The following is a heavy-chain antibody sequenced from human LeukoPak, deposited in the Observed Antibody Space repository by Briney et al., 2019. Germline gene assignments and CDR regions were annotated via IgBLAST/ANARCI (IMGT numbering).Heavy chain of an antibody. J-gene: IGHJ5*02. CDR3: ARGTFSSSWYYSS. V-gene: IGHV4-4*02. Sequence: PSGTLSLTCAVSGGSISSSNWWSWVRQPPGKGLEWIGEIYHSGSTNYDPSLKSRVTISVEKSKNQFSLKLSSVTAADTAVYYCARGTFSSSWYYSSWGQGTLVTVSS. D-gene: IGHD6-13*01. CDR1: GGSISSSNW. CDR2: IYHSGST.